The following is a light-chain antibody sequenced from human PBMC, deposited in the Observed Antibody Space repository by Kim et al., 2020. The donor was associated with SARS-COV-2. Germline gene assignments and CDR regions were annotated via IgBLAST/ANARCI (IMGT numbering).Light chain of an antibody. J-gene: IGLJ2*01. CDR2: VNN. CDR3: GTWDSSLSASVV. CDR1: SSNIGNNY. Sequence: QKVTISCSGSSSNIGNNYVSWYQQLPGTAPKLLIYVNNKRPSGIPDRFSGSKSGTSATLGITGLQTGDEADYYCGTWDSSLSASVVFGGGTQLTVL. V-gene: IGLV1-51*01.